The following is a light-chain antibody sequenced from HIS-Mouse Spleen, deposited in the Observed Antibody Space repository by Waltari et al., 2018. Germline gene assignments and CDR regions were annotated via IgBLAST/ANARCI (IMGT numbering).Light chain of an antibody. Sequence: DVVMTQSPLSLPVTLGQPASISCRSSQSLVHSDGNTYLNWFQQRPGHSPRRLSYKVSNRDSGVPDRFSGSGSGTDFTLKISRVEAEDVGVYYCMQGTHWLLTFGGGTKVEIK. V-gene: IGKV2-30*02. J-gene: IGKJ4*01. CDR1: QSLVHSDGNTY. CDR2: KVS. CDR3: MQGTHWLLT.